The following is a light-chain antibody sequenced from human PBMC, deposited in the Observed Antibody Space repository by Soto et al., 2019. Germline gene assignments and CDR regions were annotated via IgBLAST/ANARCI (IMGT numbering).Light chain of an antibody. J-gene: IGLJ2*01. CDR1: SSDVGGYNH. Sequence: QSALTQPASVSGSPGQSMTISCTGTSSDVGGYNHVSWYQHSPGKAPKLILFAVSDRPSGVSHRFSGSKSGNTASLTISGLQGEDEADYYCCSYTSLSTVVFGGGTKVTVL. V-gene: IGLV2-14*01. CDR2: AVS. CDR3: CSYTSLSTVV.